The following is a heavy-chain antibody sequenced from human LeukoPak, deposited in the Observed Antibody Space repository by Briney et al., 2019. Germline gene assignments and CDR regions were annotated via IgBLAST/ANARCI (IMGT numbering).Heavy chain of an antibody. Sequence: GGSLRLSCAASGFTFSSYLMHWVRQAPGKGLVWVSRIKSDGSTPTHADSVKGRITISRYNAKNTLYLQMNSLRAEDTAVYYCARVVDTHFDYWGKGTLVTVS. J-gene: IGHJ4*02. CDR1: GFTFSSYL. CDR3: ARVVDTHFDY. V-gene: IGHV3-74*01. CDR2: IKSDGSTP. D-gene: IGHD5-18*01.